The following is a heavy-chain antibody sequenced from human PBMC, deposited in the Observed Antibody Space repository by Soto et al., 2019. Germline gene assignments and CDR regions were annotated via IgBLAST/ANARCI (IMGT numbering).Heavy chain of an antibody. CDR2: ISPYNGNT. Sequence: ASVKVSCKASGYTFTSYGISWVRQAPGQGLEWMGWISPYNGNTFYAESVKGRFTISRDNSKNTVYLQINALRAEDTAVYYCARDFSMVIVAPGYWGQGTLVTVSS. V-gene: IGHV1-18*01. J-gene: IGHJ4*02. CDR3: ARDFSMVIVAPGY. CDR1: GYTFTSYG. D-gene: IGHD5-12*01.